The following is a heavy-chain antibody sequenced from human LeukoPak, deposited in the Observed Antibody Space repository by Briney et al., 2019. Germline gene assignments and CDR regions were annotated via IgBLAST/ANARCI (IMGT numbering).Heavy chain of an antibody. CDR2: INTDGSST. Sequence: GGSLRLSCAASGFTFSRYWMHWVRQAPGKGLVWVSRINTDGSSTSYADSVKGRFTISRDNAKNTLYLQMNSLRAGDTAVYYCARDGVATVPLDYWGQGTLVTVSS. D-gene: IGHD5-12*01. J-gene: IGHJ4*02. V-gene: IGHV3-74*01. CDR1: GFTFSRYW. CDR3: ARDGVATVPLDY.